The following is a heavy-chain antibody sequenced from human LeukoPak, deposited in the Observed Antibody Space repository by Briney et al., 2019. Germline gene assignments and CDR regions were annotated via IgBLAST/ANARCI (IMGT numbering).Heavy chain of an antibody. D-gene: IGHD6-19*01. Sequence: GGSLRLSCAASGFTVSNNYMSWVRQAPGKGLEWVSVIYSGGYTYYADSVKGSFTISRDNSKNTLYLQMNSLRAEDTAIYYCARVERRVAGTLGRYVPSFPQSNKGYHFDSWGQGILVTVSS. V-gene: IGHV3-66*01. CDR1: GFTVSNNY. J-gene: IGHJ4*02. CDR2: IYSGGYT. CDR3: ARVERRVAGTLGRYVPSFPQSNKGYHFDS.